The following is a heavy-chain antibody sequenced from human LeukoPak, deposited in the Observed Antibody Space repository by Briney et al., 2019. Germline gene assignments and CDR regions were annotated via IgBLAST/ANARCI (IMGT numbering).Heavy chain of an antibody. Sequence: GGSLRLSCAASGFTFSGAWMHWVRQAPGKGLVWVSRINNDGSTTRHADSVKGRFTISRDNARNTLYLQMNSLRVEDTAVYYCARVSGPGMNEYYHLWGQGTLVTVS. CDR2: INNDGSTT. D-gene: IGHD3-10*01. J-gene: IGHJ1*01. CDR3: ARVSGPGMNEYYHL. CDR1: GFTFSGAW. V-gene: IGHV3-74*01.